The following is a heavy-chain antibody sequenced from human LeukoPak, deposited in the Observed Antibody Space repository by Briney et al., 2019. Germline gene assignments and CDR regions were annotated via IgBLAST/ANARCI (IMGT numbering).Heavy chain of an antibody. CDR1: GGSISSGSYY. CDR3: ARAETWDYFDY. Sequence: SETLSLTCTVSGGSISSGSYYWSWIRQPAGKGLEWIGRIYTSGSTNYNPSLKSRVTISVDTSKNQFSLKLSSVTAADTAVYYCARAETWDYFDYWGQGTLVTVSS. J-gene: IGHJ4*02. CDR2: IYTSGST. V-gene: IGHV4-61*02. D-gene: IGHD1-14*01.